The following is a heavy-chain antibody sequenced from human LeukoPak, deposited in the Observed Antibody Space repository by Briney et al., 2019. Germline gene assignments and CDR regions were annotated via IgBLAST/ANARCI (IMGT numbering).Heavy chain of an antibody. CDR3: ASENSSSWYYYYYYMDV. V-gene: IGHV4-34*01. J-gene: IGHJ6*03. D-gene: IGHD6-13*01. CDR2: INHSGST. CDR1: GGSFSGYY. Sequence: PSETLSLTCAVYGGSFSGYYWSWIRQPPGKGLEWIGEINHSGSTNYNPSLKSRVTISVDTSKNQFSLKLSSVTAADTAVYYCASENSSSWYYYYYYMDVWGKGTTVTVSS.